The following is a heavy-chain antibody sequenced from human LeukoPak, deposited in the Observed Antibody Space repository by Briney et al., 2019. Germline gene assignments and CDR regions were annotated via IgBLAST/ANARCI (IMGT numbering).Heavy chain of an antibody. V-gene: IGHV4-61*02. J-gene: IGHJ4*02. Sequence: SETLSLTCSVSGGSMSSGSYHWGWIRQPAGKGLESIGRIYISGSTHYNPSLKSRVTISVDKSKNQFSLQLTSVTAADTAVYYCARGYGGYVDYWGQGTLVTVSS. CDR2: IYISGST. CDR1: GGSMSSGSYH. CDR3: ARGYGGYVDY. D-gene: IGHD4-23*01.